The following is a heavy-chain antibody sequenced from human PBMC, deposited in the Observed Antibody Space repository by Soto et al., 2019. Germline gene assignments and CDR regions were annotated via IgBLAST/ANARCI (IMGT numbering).Heavy chain of an antibody. V-gene: IGHV4-30-2*01. CDR3: ARALSDLDYALDV. J-gene: IGHJ6*02. CDR1: GGSISSGGYS. Sequence: PSETLSLTCAVSGGSISSGGYSWSWIRQPPGKGLEWIGYIYRSGSTYYNPSLKSRVTISVDRSKSQISLKLRSVTAADTGMYYCARALSDLDYALDVWGQGTMVTVSS. CDR2: IYRSGST.